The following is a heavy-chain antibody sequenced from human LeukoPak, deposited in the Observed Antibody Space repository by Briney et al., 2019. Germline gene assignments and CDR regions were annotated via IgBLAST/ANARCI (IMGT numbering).Heavy chain of an antibody. J-gene: IGHJ5*02. Sequence: SETLSLTCTVSGGSISNYYWGWIRQSPGKGLEWIGYIYYSGTTKYNPSLKSRVTISVETSKNQFSLKLSSVTAADTAVYYCARGFTLFDPWGQGTLVTVSS. CDR3: ARGFTLFDP. V-gene: IGHV4-59*01. CDR2: IYYSGTT. CDR1: GGSISNYY. D-gene: IGHD2/OR15-2a*01.